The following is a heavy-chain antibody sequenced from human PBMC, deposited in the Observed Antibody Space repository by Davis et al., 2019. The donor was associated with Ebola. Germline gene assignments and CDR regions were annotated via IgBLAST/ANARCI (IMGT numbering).Heavy chain of an antibody. V-gene: IGHV3-9*01. Sequence: SLKISCAASGFTFDDYAMHWVRQAPGKGLEWVSGISWNSGSIGYADSVKGRFTISRDNAKNSLYLQMNSLRAEDTALYYCAKDLYSSPYYYYYGMDVWGQGTTVTVSS. CDR1: GFTFDDYA. D-gene: IGHD6-13*01. CDR3: AKDLYSSPYYYYYGMDV. J-gene: IGHJ6*02. CDR2: ISWNSGSI.